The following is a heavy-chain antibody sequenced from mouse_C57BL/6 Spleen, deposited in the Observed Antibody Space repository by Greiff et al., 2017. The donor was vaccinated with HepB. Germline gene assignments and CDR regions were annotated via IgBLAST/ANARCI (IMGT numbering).Heavy chain of an antibody. Sequence: VQLQQSGAELVKPGASVKISCKASGYAFSSYWMNWVQQRPGKGLEWIGQIYPGDGDTNYKGKFKGKATLTADKSYSTAYMQLSSLSSEDSAVYFCSGDGYWFAYWGQGTLVTVSA. V-gene: IGHV1-80*01. J-gene: IGHJ3*01. CDR2: IYPGDGDT. CDR1: GYAFSSYW. CDR3: SGDGYWFAY. D-gene: IGHD2-3*01.